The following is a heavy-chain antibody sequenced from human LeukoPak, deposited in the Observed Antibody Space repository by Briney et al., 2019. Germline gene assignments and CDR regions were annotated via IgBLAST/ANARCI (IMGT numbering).Heavy chain of an antibody. Sequence: SQTLSLTCTVSGGSISSGDYYWSWIRQPPGKGLEWIGYIYYSGSTYYNPSLKSRVTISVDTSKNQLSLKLSSVTAADTAVYYCARVNGGYSYGYSVYYWGQGTLVTVSS. CDR1: GGSISSGDYY. D-gene: IGHD5-18*01. J-gene: IGHJ4*02. CDR2: IYYSGST. CDR3: ARVNGGYSYGYSVYY. V-gene: IGHV4-30-4*01.